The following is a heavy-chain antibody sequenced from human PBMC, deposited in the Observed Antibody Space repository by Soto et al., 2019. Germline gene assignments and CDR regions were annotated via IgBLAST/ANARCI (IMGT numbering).Heavy chain of an antibody. D-gene: IGHD3-9*01. V-gene: IGHV3-33*01. Sequence: GGSRILSCSASGFPFSSYGMHWVRQAPGKGLEWVAVIWYDGSNKYYADSVKGRFTISRDNSKNTLYLQMNSLRAEDTAVYYCARDENYYDILTGPRFDPWRQGNLVNGSA. CDR3: ARDENYYDILTGPRFDP. CDR1: GFPFSSYG. CDR2: IWYDGSNK. J-gene: IGHJ5*02.